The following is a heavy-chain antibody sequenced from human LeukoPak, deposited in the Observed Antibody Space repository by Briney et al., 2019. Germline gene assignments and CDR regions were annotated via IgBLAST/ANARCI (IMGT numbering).Heavy chain of an antibody. V-gene: IGHV3-NL1*01. Sequence: GGSLRLSCTASRFTFSNFNMHWVRQAPGKGLEWVSTLYNDAFGSTTYYADSVTGRFTISRDNSQNTLFLQMSSLTAEDTAMYYCARELGGGGLHYFDYWGRGTLVTVSS. CDR2: LYNDAFGSTT. CDR3: ARELGGGGLHYFDY. J-gene: IGHJ4*02. CDR1: RFTFSNFN. D-gene: IGHD3-16*01.